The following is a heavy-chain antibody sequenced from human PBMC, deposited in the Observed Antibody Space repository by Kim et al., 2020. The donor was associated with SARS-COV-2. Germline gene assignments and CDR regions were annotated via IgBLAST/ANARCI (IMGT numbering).Heavy chain of an antibody. CDR1: GGSISSGDYY. CDR3: ARGRGMRVAAACRPWGWFDP. J-gene: IGHJ5*02. D-gene: IGHD6-13*01. V-gene: IGHV4-30-4*01. Sequence: SETLSLTCTISGGSISSGDYYWSWIRQPPGKGLEWIGYIYYSGSTYYNPSLKSRVTISVDTSKNQFSLKLSSVTAADTAVYYCARGRGMRVAAACRPWGWFDPWGQGTLVTVSS. CDR2: IYYSGST.